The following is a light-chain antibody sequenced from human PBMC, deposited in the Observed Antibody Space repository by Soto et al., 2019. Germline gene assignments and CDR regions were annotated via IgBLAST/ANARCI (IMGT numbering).Light chain of an antibody. CDR3: QQYNKWPRT. Sequence: EVVMTQSPVTLSLSPGDRATVSCRASQAVVTHLAWFQQKPGQPPRLLIYDASDTATSIPARFRGSGSGTEFTLTISSLQSEDFAVYYCQQYNKWPRTFGQGTKVE. J-gene: IGKJ1*01. CDR1: QAVVTH. V-gene: IGKV3-15*01. CDR2: DAS.